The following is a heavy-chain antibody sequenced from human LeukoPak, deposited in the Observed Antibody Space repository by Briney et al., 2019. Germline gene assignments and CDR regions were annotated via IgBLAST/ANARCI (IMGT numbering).Heavy chain of an antibody. CDR3: ARAIQQTTILWWWYAFDI. CDR1: GFTVSSNY. J-gene: IGHJ3*02. CDR2: MYSGVSR. D-gene: IGHD2-21*01. V-gene: IGHV3-53*01. Sequence: GGSLRLSCAASGFTVSSNYMSWVRQAPGKGLEWVSVMYSGVSRYYADSVKGRFTISRDSSRNTVYLQMNSLRAEDTAVYFCARAIQQTTILWWWYAFDIWGQGTMVTVSS.